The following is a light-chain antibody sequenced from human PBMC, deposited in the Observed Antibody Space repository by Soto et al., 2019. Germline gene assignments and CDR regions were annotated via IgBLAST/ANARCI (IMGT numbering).Light chain of an antibody. CDR2: GAS. Sequence: EIVMTQSPATLSVSPGEGATLSCKASQSVSTNLAWYQQKPGQAPRLLIHGASSRATGVPDRFRGSGSGTDFTLAISSLQSEVFAVYYCQQYNTWPPYTFGPGTKLEMK. CDR3: QQYNTWPPYT. V-gene: IGKV3-15*01. J-gene: IGKJ2*01. CDR1: QSVSTN.